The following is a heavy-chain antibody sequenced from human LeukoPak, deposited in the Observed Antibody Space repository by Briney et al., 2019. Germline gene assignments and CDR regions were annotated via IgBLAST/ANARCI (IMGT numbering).Heavy chain of an antibody. J-gene: IGHJ4*02. Sequence: ASVKVSCKASGYTFTSYDINWVRQATGQGLEWMGWMNPNSGNTGYAQKFQGRVTMTRNTSISTAYMELSSLRSEDTAVYYCARGDYVWGSYRYPFDYWGQGTLVTVSS. CDR1: GYTFTSYD. CDR3: ARGDYVWGSYRYPFDY. V-gene: IGHV1-8*01. D-gene: IGHD3-16*02. CDR2: MNPNSGNT.